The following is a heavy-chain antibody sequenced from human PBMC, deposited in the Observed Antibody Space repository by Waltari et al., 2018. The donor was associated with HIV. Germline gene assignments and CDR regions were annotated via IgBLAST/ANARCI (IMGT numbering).Heavy chain of an antibody. Sequence: EVQLVESGGGLVQPGGPMRLSCAAPGFTFSSYWMHWVRQVAGKGLGWILGMSTDGNSVRSADSVKGRFTISRDNTKNTLYLQMNSLRVEDTAVYYCARGSGYYYFDYWGQGTRVTVSS. CDR2: MSTDGNSV. D-gene: IGHD3-22*01. J-gene: IGHJ4*02. CDR1: GFTFSSYW. V-gene: IGHV3-74*01. CDR3: ARGSGYYYFDY.